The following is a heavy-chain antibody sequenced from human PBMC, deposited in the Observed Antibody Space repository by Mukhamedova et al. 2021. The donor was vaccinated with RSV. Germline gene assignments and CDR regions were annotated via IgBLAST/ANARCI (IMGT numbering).Heavy chain of an antibody. D-gene: IGHD2-15*01. V-gene: IGHV3-23*01. Sequence: YYADSVKGRFTISRDNSQNTLYLQMNSLREDDTAVYFCAKGVRGCSGVSCYSGGDYFDYWGQGTQVTVSS. J-gene: IGHJ4*02. CDR3: AKGVRGCSGVSCYSGGDYFDY.